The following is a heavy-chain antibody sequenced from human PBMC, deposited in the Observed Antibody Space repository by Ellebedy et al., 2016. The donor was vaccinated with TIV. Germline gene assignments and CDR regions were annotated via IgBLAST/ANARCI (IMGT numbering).Heavy chain of an antibody. CDR1: GFTFSIYA. CDR3: AREGAAGPTHSMDV. D-gene: IGHD6-25*01. Sequence: GESLKISCAASGFTFSIYAMNWVRHAPGRGLEWVSSISGRSRDIHYGDSVKGRFTISRDNAKNSLYLQMNSLRVEDTVIYFCAREGAAGPTHSMDVWGQGTTVSVSS. V-gene: IGHV3-21*01. CDR2: ISGRSRDI. J-gene: IGHJ6*02.